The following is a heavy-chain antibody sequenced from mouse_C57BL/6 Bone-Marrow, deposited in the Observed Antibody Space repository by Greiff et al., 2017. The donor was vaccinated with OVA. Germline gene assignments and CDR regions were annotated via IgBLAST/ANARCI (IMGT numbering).Heavy chain of an antibody. J-gene: IGHJ3*01. CDR2: INSDGGSA. Sequence: EVKLMESGGGLVQPGESLKLSCESNEYEFPSHDMSWVRKTPEKRLELVAAINSDGGSAYYPDTMERRFIISRDNTKKTRYLQMSSLRSEDTALYYCARHVNDGAPFAYWGQGTLVTVSA. CDR3: ARHVNDGAPFAY. V-gene: IGHV5-2*01. D-gene: IGHD2-12*01. CDR1: EYEFPSHD.